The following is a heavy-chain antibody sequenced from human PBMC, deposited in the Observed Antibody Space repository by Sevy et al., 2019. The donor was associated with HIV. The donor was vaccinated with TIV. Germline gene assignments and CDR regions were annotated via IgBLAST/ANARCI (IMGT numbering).Heavy chain of an antibody. J-gene: IGHJ6*02. D-gene: IGHD3-22*01. CDR2: IYHSGST. V-gene: IGHV4-38-2*01. CDR3: ASLSDSSGFPPHYYYYYGMDV. CDR1: GYSISSGYY. Sequence: SETLSLTCAVSGYSISSGYYWGWIQQPPGKGLECIGSIYHSGSTYYNPSLKSRVTISVDTSKNQFSLKLSSVTAADTAVYCCASLSDSSGFPPHYYYYYGMDVWGQGTTVTVSS.